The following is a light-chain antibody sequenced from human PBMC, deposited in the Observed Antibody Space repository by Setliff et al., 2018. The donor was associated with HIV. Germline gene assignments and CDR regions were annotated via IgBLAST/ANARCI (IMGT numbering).Light chain of an antibody. J-gene: IGKJ1*01. CDR1: RSVLYSSNNKDY. CDR3: QQYYSTPA. V-gene: IGKV4-1*01. CDR2: WAS. Sequence: DIVMTQSPDFLAVSLGERATINCKSSRSVLYSSNNKDYLAWYQQKPGQPPKLLIYWASTRESGVPDRFSGSGSGTDFTLTISSLQAEDVAIYYCQQYYSTPAFGQGTKV.